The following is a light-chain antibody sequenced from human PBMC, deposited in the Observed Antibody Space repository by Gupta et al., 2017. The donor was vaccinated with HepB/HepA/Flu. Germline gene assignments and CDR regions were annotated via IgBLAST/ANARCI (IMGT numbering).Light chain of an antibody. Sequence: QAVLTQEASLTVSPGRPVPHTWSATTGPITHGAFPYWFQQRPGQAPRPLHFNSNQKYPWTPDRFSGSLLGGNAALTLSRAQPEDEADYYCLLSYGDVGVFGGGTQVTVL. CDR3: LLSYGDVGV. CDR2: NSN. V-gene: IGLV7-46*01. J-gene: IGLJ1*01. CDR1: TGPITHGAF.